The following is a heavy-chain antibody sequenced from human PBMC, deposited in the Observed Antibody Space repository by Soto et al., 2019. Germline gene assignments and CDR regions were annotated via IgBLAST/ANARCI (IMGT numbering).Heavy chain of an antibody. J-gene: IGHJ4*02. V-gene: IGHV1-46*01. CDR3: ARDAYYGSGIYNYFDY. D-gene: IGHD3-10*01. CDR2: INPSGGST. CDR1: CYNFTSYY. Sequence: ASVQVSCKASCYNFTSYYMLWVRQAPGQGLEWMGVINPSGGSTTYAQKFQARVTMTRDTSTSTVYMELSLISEDTAVYYCARDAYYGSGIYNYFDYWGQGTLVTVSS.